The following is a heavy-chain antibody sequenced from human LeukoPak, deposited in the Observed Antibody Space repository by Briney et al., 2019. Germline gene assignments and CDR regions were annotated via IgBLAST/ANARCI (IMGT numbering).Heavy chain of an antibody. V-gene: IGHV3-21*01. CDR1: GFTFSSYS. CDR2: ISSSSSYI. J-gene: IGHJ4*02. CDR3: ARALVGATVLSVYDY. Sequence: GGSLRLSCAASGFTFSSYSMNWVRQAPGKGLEWVSSISSSSSYIYYADSVKGRFTISRDNAKNSLYLQMNSLRAEDTAVYYCARALVGATVLSVYDYWGQGTLVTVSS. D-gene: IGHD1-26*01.